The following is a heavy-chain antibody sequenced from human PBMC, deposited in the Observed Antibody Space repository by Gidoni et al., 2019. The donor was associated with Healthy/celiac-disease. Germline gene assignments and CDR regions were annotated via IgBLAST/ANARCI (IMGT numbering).Heavy chain of an antibody. CDR2: ISYDGSNK. D-gene: IGHD6-19*01. J-gene: IGHJ3*02. CDR3: AKEFRAVGSDAFDI. CDR1: GFTFSSYG. V-gene: IGHV3-30*18. Sequence: GFTFSSYGMHWVRQAPGKGLEWVAVISYDGSNKYYADSVKGRFTISRDNSKNTLYLQMNSLRAEDTAVYYCAKEFRAVGSDAFDIWGQGTMVTVSS.